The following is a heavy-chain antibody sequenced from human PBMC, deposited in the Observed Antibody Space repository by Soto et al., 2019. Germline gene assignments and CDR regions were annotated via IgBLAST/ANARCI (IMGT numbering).Heavy chain of an antibody. D-gene: IGHD3-10*01. CDR2: VNDGWGA. CDR3: VRQGFGALHGIVDV. CDR1: GSSISNYY. V-gene: IGHV4-59*08. Sequence: QVHLQQSGPGLVKPSETLSLSCTISGSSISNYYWSWIRQVPGKGMEWIGYVNDGWGAAYNPSLHSRLAGSLAPSKGLRSVKLPPVTAPGAAVYYSVRQGFGALHGIVDVWCQGTTVTVSS. J-gene: IGHJ6*02.